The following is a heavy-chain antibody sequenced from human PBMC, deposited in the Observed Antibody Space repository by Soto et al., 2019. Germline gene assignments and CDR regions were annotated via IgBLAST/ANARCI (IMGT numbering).Heavy chain of an antibody. Sequence: EVQLVESGGGLVQPGRSLRLSCAASGFNFEEYAMHWVRQVPGKGLEWVSGINWNINSIGYADSVKGRFTISRDNAKNSLYLQMNSLRPEDTGLYYCANDDGSGWGGALDIWGQGTMVVVSS. D-gene: IGHD6-19*01. V-gene: IGHV3-9*01. CDR1: GFNFEEYA. CDR2: INWNINSI. CDR3: ANDDGSGWGGALDI. J-gene: IGHJ3*02.